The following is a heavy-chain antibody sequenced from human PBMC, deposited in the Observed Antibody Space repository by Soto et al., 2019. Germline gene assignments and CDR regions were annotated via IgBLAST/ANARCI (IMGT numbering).Heavy chain of an antibody. D-gene: IGHD6-19*01. J-gene: IGHJ4*02. CDR1: GFTFSSYA. Sequence: SLRLSCAASGFTFSSYAMSWVRQAPGKGLEWVSAISGSGGSTYYADSVKGRFTISRDNSKNTLYLQMNSLRAEDTAVYYCAKDLSIAVAGTDYWGQGTLVTVSS. CDR3: AKDLSIAVAGTDY. V-gene: IGHV3-23*01. CDR2: ISGSGGST.